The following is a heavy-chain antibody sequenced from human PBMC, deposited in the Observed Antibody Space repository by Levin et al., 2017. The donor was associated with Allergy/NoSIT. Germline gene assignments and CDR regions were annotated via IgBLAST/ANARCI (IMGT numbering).Heavy chain of an antibody. V-gene: IGHV3-48*01. Sequence: LSLTCAASGFRFSTFSMNWVRQAPGQGLEWVSYISSGSTTKYYADFVKGRFTVSRDNAKSSLYLQMNSLRADDTAIYYCARGDPGTFDIWGQGTMVTVSS. CDR3: ARGDPGTFDI. J-gene: IGHJ3*02. CDR1: GFRFSTFS. D-gene: IGHD2-21*02. CDR2: ISSGSTTK.